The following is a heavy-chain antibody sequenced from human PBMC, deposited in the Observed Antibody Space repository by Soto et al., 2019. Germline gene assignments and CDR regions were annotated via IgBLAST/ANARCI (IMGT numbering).Heavy chain of an antibody. Sequence: EVQLLESGGGLVQPGGSLRLSCAASGFTFSSYAMSWVRQAPGKGLEWVSAISGSGGSTYYADSVKGPFTVSRDNAKNTLYLQMNGLRAEDTAVYYCAKGGHSSSWYGAPAFDFWGQGTMVTVSS. V-gene: IGHV3-23*01. J-gene: IGHJ3*01. CDR2: ISGSGGST. CDR3: AKGGHSSSWYGAPAFDF. CDR1: GFTFSSYA. D-gene: IGHD6-13*01.